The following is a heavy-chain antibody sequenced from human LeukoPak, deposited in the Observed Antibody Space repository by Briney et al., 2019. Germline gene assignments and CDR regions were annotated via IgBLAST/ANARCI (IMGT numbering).Heavy chain of an antibody. D-gene: IGHD5-12*01. V-gene: IGHV3-53*01. CDR2: SYSGGST. CDR1: GFTVSSNY. J-gene: IGHJ4*02. Sequence: PGGSLRLSCAASGFTVSSNYMSWVRQAPGKGLEWVSVSYSGGSTYYADSVKGRFTISRDNSKNTLYLQTNSLRAEDTAVYYCARAKGVGGYSGYGFDYWGQGTLVTVSS. CDR3: ARAKGVGGYSGYGFDY.